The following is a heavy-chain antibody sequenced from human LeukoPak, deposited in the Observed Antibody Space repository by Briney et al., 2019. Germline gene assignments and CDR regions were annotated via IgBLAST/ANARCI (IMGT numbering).Heavy chain of an antibody. D-gene: IGHD2-21*02. CDR2: ISSSGGST. CDR3: ATASVTAYDY. V-gene: IGHV3-23*01. J-gene: IGHJ4*01. CDR1: GFTFSGSA. Sequence: GGSLRLSCAASGFTFSGSAMHWVRQAPGKGLEWVSGISSSGGSTYYADSVKGRFTISRDNSRNTLYLQMNSLRAEDTAVYYCATASVTAYDYWGQEPWSPSPQ.